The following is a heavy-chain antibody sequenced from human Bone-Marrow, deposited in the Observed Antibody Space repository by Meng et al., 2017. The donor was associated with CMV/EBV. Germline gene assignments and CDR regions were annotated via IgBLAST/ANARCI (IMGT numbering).Heavy chain of an antibody. V-gene: IGHV3-30*18. CDR1: GFPFSSYG. CDR3: AKDPTYYGSGSLDY. CDR2: ISYDGSNK. D-gene: IGHD3-10*01. J-gene: IGHJ4*02. Sequence: SGFPFSSYGMHCVRQAPGKGLEWVAVISYDGSNKYYADSVKGRFTISRDNSKNTLYLQMNSLRAEDTAVYYCAKDPTYYGSGSLDYWGQGTLVTVSS.